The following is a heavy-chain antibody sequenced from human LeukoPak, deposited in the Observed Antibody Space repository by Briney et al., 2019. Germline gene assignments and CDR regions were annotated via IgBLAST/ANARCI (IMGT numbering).Heavy chain of an antibody. CDR3: ARGNFYDNKGYSPELRY. Sequence: ASVKVSCKTSGYTFTSYYIHWLRQAPGQRFEWMGWSDSKSGATKYEHFQGRVTMTGDTSISTAYMELSRLTSDDTAVYYCARGNFYDNKGYSPELRYWGQGTLVTVSS. J-gene: IGHJ4*02. D-gene: IGHD3-10*01. CDR1: GYTFTSYY. V-gene: IGHV1-2*02. CDR2: SDSKSGAT.